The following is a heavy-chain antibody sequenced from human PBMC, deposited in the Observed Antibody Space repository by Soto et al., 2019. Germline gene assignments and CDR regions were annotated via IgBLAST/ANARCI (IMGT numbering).Heavy chain of an antibody. CDR3: ASPYTATIHNGLNS. J-gene: IGHJ4*02. Sequence: EVQLVESGGGLVQPGGSLRLSCAASGFTFSRHWMHWVRQAPGKGLVWVSRINSDGTSTNYADSVKGRFTISRDNAKNTLYLQMNSLRGEDTAVYHFASPYTATIHNGLNSWGQGTLVTVSS. V-gene: IGHV3-74*01. CDR1: GFTFSRHW. D-gene: IGHD5-12*01. CDR2: INSDGTST.